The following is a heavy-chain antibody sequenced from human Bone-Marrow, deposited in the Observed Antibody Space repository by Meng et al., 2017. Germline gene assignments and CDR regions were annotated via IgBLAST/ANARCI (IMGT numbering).Heavy chain of an antibody. J-gene: IGHJ4*02. V-gene: IGHV3-21*01. CDR3: ARCLWQLLVRLFY. CDR2: ISSSSSYI. CDR1: GFTFSSYS. Sequence: GSPKISCAASGFTFSSYSMNWVRQAPGKGLEWVSSISSSSSYIYYADSVKGRFNISRDNAKNSLYLQMNSLRAEDTAVYYCARCLWQLLVRLFYWGQGTLVTVSS. D-gene: IGHD6-19*01.